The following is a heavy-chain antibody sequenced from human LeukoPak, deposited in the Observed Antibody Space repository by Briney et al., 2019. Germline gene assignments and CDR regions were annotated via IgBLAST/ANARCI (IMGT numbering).Heavy chain of an antibody. V-gene: IGHV4-59*08. CDR3: ARQGGYIAPLAF. CDR1: GGSISSYY. Sequence: SETLSLTCTVSGGSISSYYWSWIQQPPGKGLEWIGYISYSGNTNYNPSLKSRVTISVDTSKNQFCLKLSSVTAADTAVYYCARQGGYIAPLAFWGQGTLDTVSA. D-gene: IGHD6-13*01. CDR2: ISYSGNT. J-gene: IGHJ4*02.